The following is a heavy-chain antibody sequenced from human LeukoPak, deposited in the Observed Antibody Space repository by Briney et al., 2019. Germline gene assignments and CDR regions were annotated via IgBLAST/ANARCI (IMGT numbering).Heavy chain of an antibody. CDR3: ARDRAERNWTYHTLFDS. CDR2: INGDERSR. Sequence: GGSLRLSCEVSGFTFGDYWMHWVRQPPGKGLVWVSRINGDERSRSYADSVKGRFTISRDNSKNTLYLQMNSLRVEDTGTYYCARDRAERNWTYHTLFDSWGQGTPVIVSS. V-gene: IGHV3-74*01. CDR1: GFTFGDYW. J-gene: IGHJ4*02. D-gene: IGHD1-7*01.